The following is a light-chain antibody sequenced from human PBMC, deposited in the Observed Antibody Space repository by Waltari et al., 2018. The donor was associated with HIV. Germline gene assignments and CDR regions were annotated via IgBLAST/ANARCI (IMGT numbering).Light chain of an antibody. CDR3: ESADSTGSYYV. V-gene: IGLV3-25*03. CDR1: ALAKQH. CDR2: AGT. Sequence: SYELTQPPSMSVSPGQTATITCSGDALAKQHSSRYQQKAGQAPVLVIFAGTERPSGIPERFSGTRSETTVTLTITGVQAEDEADYYCESADSTGSYYVFGRGTRLTVL. J-gene: IGLJ2*01.